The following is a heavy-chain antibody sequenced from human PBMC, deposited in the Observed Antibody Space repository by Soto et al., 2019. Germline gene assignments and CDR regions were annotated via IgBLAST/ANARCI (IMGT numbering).Heavy chain of an antibody. CDR1: GGSFSGHY. CDR3: ARGDYYCDNNCFYS. Sequence: SETLSLTCAVYGGSFSGHYCNWIRQPPGKGPEWIGEINHSGSTNYNPSLKSRVTISVDTSKKQFSLKLTSVTAADTAVYYCARGDYYCDNNCFYSWGQGTLVTVSS. J-gene: IGHJ1*01. V-gene: IGHV4-34*01. D-gene: IGHD3-22*01. CDR2: INHSGST.